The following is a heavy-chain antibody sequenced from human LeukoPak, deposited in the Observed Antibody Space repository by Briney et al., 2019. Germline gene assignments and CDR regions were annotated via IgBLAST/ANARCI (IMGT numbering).Heavy chain of an antibody. V-gene: IGHV4-34*01. D-gene: IGHD3-3*01. Sequence: SETLSLTCAVYGGSFSGYYWSWIRQRPGKGLEWIGEINHSGSTNYNPSLKSRVTISVDTSKNQFSLKLSSVTAADTAVYYCARGGRYDFWSGYYSFDYWGQGTLVTVSS. CDR3: ARGGRYDFWSGYYSFDY. CDR2: INHSGST. J-gene: IGHJ4*02. CDR1: GGSFSGYY.